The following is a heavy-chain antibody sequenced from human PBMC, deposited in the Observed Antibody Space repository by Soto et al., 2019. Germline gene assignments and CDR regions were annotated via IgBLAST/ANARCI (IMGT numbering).Heavy chain of an antibody. D-gene: IGHD3-22*01. Sequence: SGPTLVNPTQTLALTCTFSGFSLRDSTVSVGWVRQPPGRALEWLALIYWDDDTRFTPSLQNRLTVTKDTSKNQVVLTMTNVDPKETGTYFYFHRGDYHYRSGFYLPPYDDWGPGPLVPLSP. CDR1: GFSLRDSTVS. CDR2: IYWDDDT. CDR3: FHRGDYHYRSGFYLPPYDD. J-gene: IGHJ2*01. V-gene: IGHV2-5*02.